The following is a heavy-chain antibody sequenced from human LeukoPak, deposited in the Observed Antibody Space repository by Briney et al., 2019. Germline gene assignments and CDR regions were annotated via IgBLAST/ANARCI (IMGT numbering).Heavy chain of an antibody. D-gene: IGHD3-9*01. Sequence: PGGSLRLSCAASGFTFSSYGMSWVRQAPGKGLEWVSAISGSGGSTYYADSVKGRFTISRDNSKNTLYLQMNSLRAEDTAVYYCATSLGSYDILTVYYWGQGTLVTVSS. CDR2: ISGSGGST. CDR3: ATSLGSYDILTVYY. CDR1: GFTFSSYG. V-gene: IGHV3-23*01. J-gene: IGHJ4*02.